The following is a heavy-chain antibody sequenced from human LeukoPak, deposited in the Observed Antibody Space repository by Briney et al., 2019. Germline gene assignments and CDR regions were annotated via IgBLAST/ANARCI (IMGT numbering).Heavy chain of an antibody. V-gene: IGHV4-59*01. D-gene: IGHD1-14*01. CDR1: GGSISSYY. Sequence: PSETLSLTCTVSGGSISSYYWSWIRQPPGKGLEWIGYIYYSGSTNYNPSLKSRVTISVDTSKNQFSLKLSSVTAEDTAVYYCASAPIEPDVPNYYYMDVWGKGTTVTVSS. CDR2: IYYSGST. CDR3: ASAPIEPDVPNYYYMDV. J-gene: IGHJ6*03.